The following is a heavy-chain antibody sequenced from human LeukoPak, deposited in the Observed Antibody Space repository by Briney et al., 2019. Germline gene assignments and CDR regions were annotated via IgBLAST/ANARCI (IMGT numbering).Heavy chain of an antibody. J-gene: IGHJ4*02. D-gene: IGHD6-13*01. CDR2: ISYDGSNK. CDR1: GFTFSSYG. CDR3: ARDRGAAADLQDYFDY. Sequence: GRSLRLSCAASGFTFSSYGMHWVRQAPGKGLEWVAVISYDGSNKYYADSVKGRFTISRDNSKNTLYLQMNSLRAEDTAVYYCARDRGAAADLQDYFDYWGQGTLVTVSS. V-gene: IGHV3-30*19.